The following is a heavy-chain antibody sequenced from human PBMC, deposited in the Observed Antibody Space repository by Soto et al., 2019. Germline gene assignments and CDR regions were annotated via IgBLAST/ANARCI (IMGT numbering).Heavy chain of an antibody. V-gene: IGHV2-26*01. Sequence: QVTLKESGPVLVKPTETLTLTCTVSGFSLSNARMGVSWIRQPPGKALEWLAQIFSNDEKSYSTSLKSRLTISKDTSKSQVVLTMSNRDPVDTATYYWSRSSIALAGTGPFCDYWGQGTLGTFSS. D-gene: IGHD6-19*01. CDR3: SRSSIALAGTGPFCDY. J-gene: IGHJ4*02. CDR1: GFSLSNARMG. CDR2: IFSNDEK.